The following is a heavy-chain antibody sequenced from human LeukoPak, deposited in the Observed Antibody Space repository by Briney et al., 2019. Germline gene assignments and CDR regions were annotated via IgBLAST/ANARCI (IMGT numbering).Heavy chain of an antibody. CDR1: VGSLSSYY. Sequence: SETLSLTCTVSVGSLSSYYWSWLRQPAGKGLEGIGRIYTSGSTNYNPSLNRRVTMSVDTSKNQFSLKLSSVTAAATAVYFCASSRSYYSWYFDLYGRRTLVTVSS. D-gene: IGHD1-26*01. V-gene: IGHV4-4*07. CDR3: ASSRSYYSWYFDL. CDR2: IYTSGST. J-gene: IGHJ2*01.